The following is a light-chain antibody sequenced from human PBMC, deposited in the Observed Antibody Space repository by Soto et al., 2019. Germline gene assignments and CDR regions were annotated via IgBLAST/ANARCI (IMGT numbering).Light chain of an antibody. CDR1: QSLVHRDGNTY. J-gene: IGKJ2*01. Sequence: DIVMTQTPLSSPVTLGQPASISCRSSQSLVHRDGNTYLSWLQQRPGQPPRLPVYKTSNRFSGVPDRFSGSGAGTDFTLKISRVEAEDVGVYYCMQVTQFPYTFGQGTKLEIK. CDR3: MQVTQFPYT. V-gene: IGKV2-24*01. CDR2: KTS.